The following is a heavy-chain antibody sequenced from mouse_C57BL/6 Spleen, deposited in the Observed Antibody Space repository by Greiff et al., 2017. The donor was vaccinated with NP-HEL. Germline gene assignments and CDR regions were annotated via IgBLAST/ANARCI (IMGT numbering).Heavy chain of an antibody. J-gene: IGHJ1*03. CDR2: IDPSDSYT. V-gene: IGHV1-59*01. Sequence: QVQLQQPGAELVRPGTSVKLSCKASGYTFTSYWMHWVKQRPGQGLEWIGVIDPSDSYTNYNQKFKGKATLTVDTSSSTAYMQLSSLTSEDSAVYYCAREGGITTVVSYWYFDVWGTGTTVTVSS. CDR1: GYTFTSYW. D-gene: IGHD1-1*01. CDR3: AREGGITTVVSYWYFDV.